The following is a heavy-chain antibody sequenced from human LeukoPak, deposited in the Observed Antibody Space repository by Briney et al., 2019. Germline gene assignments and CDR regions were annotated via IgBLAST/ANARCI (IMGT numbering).Heavy chain of an antibody. CDR1: GFTFSTYA. J-gene: IGHJ4*02. V-gene: IGHV3-23*01. D-gene: IGHD6-19*01. CDR3: ARGFLGGTDQYFDS. CDR2: IGGGGPTT. Sequence: GGSLRLSCAASGFTFSTYAMNWVRQAPAKGLEWVSTIGGGGPTTDYADSVKDRFTISRDNSKNTLYLQMNSLRAEDQAVYFCARGFLGGTDQYFDSWGQGTLVTVSS.